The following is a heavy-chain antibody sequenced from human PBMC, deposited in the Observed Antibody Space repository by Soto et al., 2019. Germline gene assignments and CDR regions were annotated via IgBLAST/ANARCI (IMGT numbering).Heavy chain of an antibody. Sequence: GGSLRLSCAASGFTFSSYSMNWVRQAPGKGLEWVSSISSSSSYIYYADSVKGRFTISRDNAKNSLYLQMNSLRAEDTAVYYCARGIATTAFDIWGQGTMVTVSS. V-gene: IGHV3-21*01. J-gene: IGHJ3*02. CDR2: ISSSSSYI. CDR1: GFTFSSYS. D-gene: IGHD2-21*01. CDR3: ARGIATTAFDI.